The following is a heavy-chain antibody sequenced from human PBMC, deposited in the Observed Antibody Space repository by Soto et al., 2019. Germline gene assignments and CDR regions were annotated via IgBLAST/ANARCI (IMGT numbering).Heavy chain of an antibody. CDR1: GGSISSGDFY. D-gene: IGHD6-13*01. J-gene: IGHJ5*02. V-gene: IGHV4-30-4*01. CDR2: IYHSGST. CDR3: ARARLYSSSSGRFDP. Sequence: QVQLQESGPGLVKPSQTLSLTCIVSGGSISSGDFYWSWIRQPPGKGLEWIGYIYHSGSTYYNPSLKSRVTISVDMSRNQFSLNLTSVTAPDTAVYYCARARLYSSSSGRFDPWGQGTLVTVSS.